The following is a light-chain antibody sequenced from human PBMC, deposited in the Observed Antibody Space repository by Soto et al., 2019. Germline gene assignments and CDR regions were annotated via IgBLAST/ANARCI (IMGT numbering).Light chain of an antibody. Sequence: QSVLTQPPSVSGAPGQRVTISCTGSSSKIGTGYDVHWYQQLPGTAPKLLIYGNNKRPSGVPDRFSGSKSGTSASLAITGLQAEDEADYYCQSYDSSLSGWVFGGGTQLTVL. CDR3: QSYDSSLSGWV. CDR1: SSKIGTGYD. CDR2: GNN. J-gene: IGLJ3*02. V-gene: IGLV1-40*01.